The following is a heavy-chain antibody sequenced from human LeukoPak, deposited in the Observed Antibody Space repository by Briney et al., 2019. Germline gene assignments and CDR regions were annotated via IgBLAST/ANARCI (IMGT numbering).Heavy chain of an antibody. CDR3: ARALNY. J-gene: IGHJ4*02. CDR1: GFTFSSYA. CDR2: ISYDGSNK. Sequence: GRSLRISCAASGFTFSSYAMHWVRQAPGKGLEGVAVISYDGSNKYYADSVKGRFTISKDNSKNTPYLQMNSLRAEDTAVYYCARALNYWGQGTLVTVSS. V-gene: IGHV3-30*04.